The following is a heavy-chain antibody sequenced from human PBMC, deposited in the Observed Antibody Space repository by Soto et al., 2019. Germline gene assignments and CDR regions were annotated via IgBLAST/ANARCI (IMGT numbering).Heavy chain of an antibody. CDR1: GGSISSGSYF. V-gene: IGHV4-39*07. CDR3: ATRIVVVVAATGRLGTSWFDP. D-gene: IGHD2-15*01. J-gene: IGHJ5*02. CDR2: AHYSGST. Sequence: PSETLSLTCTVSGGSISSGSYFWAWIRQPPGKGLEWIGSAHYSGSTNYNPSLKSRVTISVDTSKNQFSLKLSSVTAADTAVYYCATRIVVVVAATGRLGTSWFDPWGQGTLVTVSS.